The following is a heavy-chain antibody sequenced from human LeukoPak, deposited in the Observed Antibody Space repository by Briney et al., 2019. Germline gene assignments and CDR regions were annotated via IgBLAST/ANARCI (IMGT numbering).Heavy chain of an antibody. D-gene: IGHD3-10*01. V-gene: IGHV1-8*01. CDR2: MNPNSGNT. Sequence: ASVKVSCKVSGYTFTSYDINWVRQATGQGLEWMGWMNPNSGNTGYAQKFQGRVTMTRNTSISTAYMELSSLRSEDTAVYYCARGLVVRGVIIKPGDFDYWGQGTLVTVSS. CDR1: GYTFTSYD. J-gene: IGHJ4*02. CDR3: ARGLVVRGVIIKPGDFDY.